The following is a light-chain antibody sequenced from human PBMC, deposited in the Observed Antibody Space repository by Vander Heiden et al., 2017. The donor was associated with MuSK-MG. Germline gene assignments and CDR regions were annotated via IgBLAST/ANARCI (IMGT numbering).Light chain of an antibody. CDR1: QSVLYSSSNNNY. V-gene: IGKV4-1*01. Sequence: DIVLTQSPDSLAVTLGERATINCKSSQSVLYSSSNNNYVAWYQQKLGQPPKLLIYWSSTRESGIPDRFSGSGSGTDFTLTISSLQAEDVAVYYCQQYYSTPLTFGGGTKVEIK. J-gene: IGKJ4*01. CDR3: QQYYSTPLT. CDR2: WSS.